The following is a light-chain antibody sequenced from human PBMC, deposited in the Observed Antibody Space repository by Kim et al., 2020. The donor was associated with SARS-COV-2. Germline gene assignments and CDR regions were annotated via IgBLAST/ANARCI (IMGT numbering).Light chain of an antibody. Sequence: ALGQTVRSTGQGDSLGSYYASWYQQKPGQAPVLVMYGKNNRPSWIPDRFSGASTGNTASLTITGAQAEDEDDYYCNTPDSSHNHRVFGGGTQLTV. CDR2: GKN. CDR3: NTPDSSHNHRV. J-gene: IGLJ3*02. V-gene: IGLV3-19*01. CDR1: SLGSYY.